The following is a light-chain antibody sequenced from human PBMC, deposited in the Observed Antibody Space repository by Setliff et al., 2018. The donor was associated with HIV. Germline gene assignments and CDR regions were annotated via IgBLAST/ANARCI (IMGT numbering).Light chain of an antibody. CDR1: SSDIGGYDY. Sequence: SVLAQPASVSGSPGQSITISCTGTSSDIGGYDYVSWYQQHPDTAPKVIIYEVSNRPSGVSNRFSGSKSGNTASLTISGLQPEDEADYYCASHRDTNTLEVFGTGTKVTVL. CDR3: ASHRDTNTLEV. J-gene: IGLJ1*01. V-gene: IGLV2-14*01. CDR2: EVS.